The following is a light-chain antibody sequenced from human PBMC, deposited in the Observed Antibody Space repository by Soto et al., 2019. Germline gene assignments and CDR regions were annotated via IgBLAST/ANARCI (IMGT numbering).Light chain of an antibody. CDR1: SSDVGGYNL. J-gene: IGLJ2*01. CDR3: SSSTRSTTLVV. V-gene: IGLV2-14*03. CDR2: DVT. Sequence: QSALTQPASVSGSPGQSITISCTGTSSDVGGYNLVSWYQHHPGKAPKLMIYDVTRRPSGVSDRFSGSKSGNTASLTISGLQAEDEADYHCSSSTRSTTLVVFGGGTKVTVL.